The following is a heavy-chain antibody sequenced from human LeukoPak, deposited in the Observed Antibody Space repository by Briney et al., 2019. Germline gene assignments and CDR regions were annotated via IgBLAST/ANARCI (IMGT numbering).Heavy chain of an antibody. D-gene: IGHD4-11*01. V-gene: IGHV3-23*01. CDR3: AKYAPPTTTMTRFFDY. CDR1: GFSFSDYA. CDR2: IGGDSGGI. Sequence: GGSLRLSCAASGFSFSDYAMTWVRQAPGKGLEWVSVIGGDSGGIQYADSVKGRFSISRDNSKNTLYLQMNSLRVEDTAVYYCAKYAPPTTTMTRFFDYWGQGALVTVSS. J-gene: IGHJ4*02.